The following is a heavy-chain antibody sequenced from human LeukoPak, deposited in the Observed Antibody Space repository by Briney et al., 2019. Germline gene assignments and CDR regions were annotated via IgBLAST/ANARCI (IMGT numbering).Heavy chain of an antibody. CDR3: ARADRPYCGGDCYSVYFDY. CDR1: GGTFSSYA. CDR2: IIPILGIA. Sequence: ASVKVSCKASGGTFSSYAISWVRQAPGQGLEWMGRIIPILGIANYAQKFQGRVTITADKSTSTAYMELSSLRSEDTAVYYCARADRPYCGGDCYSVYFDYWGQGTLVTVSS. V-gene: IGHV1-69*04. J-gene: IGHJ4*02. D-gene: IGHD2-21*02.